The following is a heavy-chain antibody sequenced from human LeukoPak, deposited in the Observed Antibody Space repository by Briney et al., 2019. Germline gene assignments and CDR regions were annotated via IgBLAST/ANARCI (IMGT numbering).Heavy chain of an antibody. D-gene: IGHD4-17*01. Sequence: KASETLSLTCTVSGGSISSYYWSWIRQPPGKVLEWIGYIYYSGSTNYNPSLKSRVTISVDTSKNQFSLKLSSVTAADTAVYYCARGHGDYASPYYYYYMDVWGKGTTVTVSS. CDR3: ARGHGDYASPYYYYYMDV. J-gene: IGHJ6*03. CDR2: IYYSGST. V-gene: IGHV4-59*01. CDR1: GGSISSYY.